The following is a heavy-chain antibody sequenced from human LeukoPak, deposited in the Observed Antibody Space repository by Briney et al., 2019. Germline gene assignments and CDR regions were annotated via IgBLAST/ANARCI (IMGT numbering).Heavy chain of an antibody. Sequence: ASVKVSFKASGYTFTSYYMHWVRQAPGQGLEWMGIINPSGDSTNYAQKFQGRVTMTRDTSTSTVYMELSSLRSEDTAIYYCARRYSGSYGGLDYWGQGTLVTVSS. CDR2: INPSGDST. V-gene: IGHV1-46*01. CDR3: ARRYSGSYGGLDY. D-gene: IGHD1-26*01. J-gene: IGHJ4*02. CDR1: GYTFTSYY.